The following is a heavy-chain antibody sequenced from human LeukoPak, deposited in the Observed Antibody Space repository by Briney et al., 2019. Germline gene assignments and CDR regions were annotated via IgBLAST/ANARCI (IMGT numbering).Heavy chain of an antibody. D-gene: IGHD3-10*01. Sequence: ASVKVSCKASGYTFTSYGISWVRQAPGQRLEWMGWINAGNGNTKYSQKFQGRVTITRDTSASTAYMELSSLRSEDTAVYYCARDRGYKGHYFDYWGQGTLVTVSS. CDR1: GYTFTSYG. CDR2: INAGNGNT. J-gene: IGHJ4*02. V-gene: IGHV1-3*01. CDR3: ARDRGYKGHYFDY.